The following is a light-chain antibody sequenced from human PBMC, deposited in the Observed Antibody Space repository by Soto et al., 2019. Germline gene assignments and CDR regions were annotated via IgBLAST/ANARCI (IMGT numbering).Light chain of an antibody. V-gene: IGKV1-39*01. CDR1: QSISNH. J-gene: IGKJ1*01. Sequence: DIQMTQSPSSLSASVEGRVIITCRASQSISNHLNWYQQKPGKAPKLLIYAASSLQSGVPSRFSGSGSGTDFTLTISSLQPEDFATYYCQQSYSTPWTFGQGTKVDIK. CDR3: QQSYSTPWT. CDR2: AAS.